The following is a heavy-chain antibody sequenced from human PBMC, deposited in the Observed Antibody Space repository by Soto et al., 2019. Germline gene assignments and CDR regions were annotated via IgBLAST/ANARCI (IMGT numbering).Heavy chain of an antibody. Sequence: PGGSLRLSCGAPGVTFKDYGMHWVRQAPGKGLEWVAVISYDGKQTYYADSVKGRFTISKDKSKRTLFLQMNSLRVDDTAVYYCARDGWGSNWYFDLWGRGTLGTV. CDR3: ARDGWGSNWYFDL. V-gene: IGHV3-30*03. D-gene: IGHD3-16*01. J-gene: IGHJ2*01. CDR1: GVTFKDYG. CDR2: ISYDGKQT.